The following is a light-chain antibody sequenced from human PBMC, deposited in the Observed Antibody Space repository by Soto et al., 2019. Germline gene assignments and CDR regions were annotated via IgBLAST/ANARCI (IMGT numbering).Light chain of an antibody. J-gene: IGKJ4*01. CDR3: QQVNSYPLT. Sequence: DIQLTQSPSFLSASVGDRVTITCRASQGFSSDLAWYQLKPAKAPKLLIYRASTLQGGVPSRFSGSGSGTGFTLTISSLQAEDSANYYCQQVNSYPLTFGGGTKVEIK. CDR2: RAS. CDR1: QGFSSD. V-gene: IGKV1-9*01.